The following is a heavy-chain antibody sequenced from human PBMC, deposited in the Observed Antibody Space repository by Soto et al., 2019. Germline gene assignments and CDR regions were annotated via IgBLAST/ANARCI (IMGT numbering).Heavy chain of an antibody. CDR2: ISGSGGST. J-gene: IGHJ4*02. CDR3: AKCSPRYSSGLKAYYFDY. D-gene: IGHD6-19*01. CDR1: VFTFISYA. Sequence: GWSLRLSCASSVFTFISYAMSWVRQAPGKGLEWVSVISGSGGSTYYADSVKGRFTISRDNSRNTLYLQMNSPRAEGTAVYYCAKCSPRYSSGLKAYYFDYWGQGTLVTVSS. V-gene: IGHV3-23*01.